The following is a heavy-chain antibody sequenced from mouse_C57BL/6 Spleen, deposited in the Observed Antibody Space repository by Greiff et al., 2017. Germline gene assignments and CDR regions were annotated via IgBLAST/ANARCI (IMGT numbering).Heavy chain of an antibody. V-gene: IGHV1-80*01. J-gene: IGHJ2*01. Sequence: QVQLQQSGAELVKPGASVKISCKASGYAFSSYWMNWVKQRPGKGLEWIGQIYPGDGDTNYNGKFKGKATLTADKSSSTAYMQLSSLTSEDSAVYFCARLIITTVVATEEKDYWGQGTTLTVSS. CDR2: IYPGDGDT. CDR3: ARLIITTVVATEEKDY. D-gene: IGHD1-1*01. CDR1: GYAFSSYW.